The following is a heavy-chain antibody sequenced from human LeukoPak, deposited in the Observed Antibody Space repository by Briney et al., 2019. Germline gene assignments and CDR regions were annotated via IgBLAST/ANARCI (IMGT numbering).Heavy chain of an antibody. CDR2: ISYDGSNK. Sequence: PGGSLRLSCAASGFTFSSYAMHWVRQAPGKGLEWVAVISYDGSNKYYADSVKGRFTISRDNSKNTLYLQMNSLRAEDTAVYYCARGTSRTYSSSWYLDYWGQGTLVTVSS. V-gene: IGHV3-30-3*01. CDR1: GFTFSSYA. CDR3: ARGTSRTYSSSWYLDY. J-gene: IGHJ4*02. D-gene: IGHD6-13*01.